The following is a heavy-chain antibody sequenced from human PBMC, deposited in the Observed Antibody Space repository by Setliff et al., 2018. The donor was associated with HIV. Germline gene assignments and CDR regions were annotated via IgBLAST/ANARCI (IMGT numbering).Heavy chain of an antibody. CDR3: ARRRDGYNSAPWRNDY. Sequence: SETLSLTCAVYGGSFSGYYWNWIRQPPGKGLEWIGEINHSGSTNYNPSLKSRVTTSVDTSKNQFSLKLSSVTAADTAVYYCARRRDGYNSAPWRNDYWGQGTLVTVSS. D-gene: IGHD5-12*01. J-gene: IGHJ4*02. CDR2: INHSGST. CDR1: GGSFSGYY. V-gene: IGHV4-34*01.